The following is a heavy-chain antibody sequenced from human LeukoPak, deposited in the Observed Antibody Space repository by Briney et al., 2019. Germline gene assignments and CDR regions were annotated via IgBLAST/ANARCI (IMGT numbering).Heavy chain of an antibody. CDR3: APVAVADSLDQYFQY. CDR1: GFTFSRYF. Sequence: GGSLRLSCAVSGFTFSRYFMIWVRQPPGKGPEGVACINAGTGKTNYTDFAKGRFTISRDNSMNTVFLQMNSLSADDMAIYYCAPVAVADSLDQYFQYWGQGTLVTVSS. D-gene: IGHD6-19*01. J-gene: IGHJ4*02. V-gene: IGHV3-23*01. CDR2: INAGTGKT.